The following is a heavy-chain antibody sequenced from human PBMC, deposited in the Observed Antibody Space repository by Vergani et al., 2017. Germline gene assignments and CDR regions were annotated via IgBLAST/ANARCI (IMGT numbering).Heavy chain of an antibody. D-gene: IGHD2-21*01. J-gene: IGHJ4*02. CDR1: GFTFSSYG. Sequence: QVQLVESGGGVVQPGGSLRLSCAASGFTFSSYGMHWVRQAPGKGLEWVAFIRYDGSNKYYADSVKGRFTISRDNSKNTLYLQMNSLRAEDTAVYYCARGALWWLRQIDSWGQGTLVTVSS. CDR3: ARGALWWLRQIDS. CDR2: IRYDGSNK. V-gene: IGHV3-30*02.